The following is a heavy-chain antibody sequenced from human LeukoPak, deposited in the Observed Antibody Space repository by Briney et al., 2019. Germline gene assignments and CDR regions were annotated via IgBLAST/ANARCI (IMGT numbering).Heavy chain of an antibody. CDR3: ARDRGSGSYEGYYFDY. CDR2: IWFDGSKR. D-gene: IGHD3-10*01. V-gene: IGHV3-33*01. J-gene: IGHJ4*02. Sequence: GGSLRLSCAASTFTFSSYGMLWVRQAPGKGLAWVAIIWFDGSKRYYADSVKGRFTISRDNSKNTLYLQINSLRAEDTAVYYCARDRGSGSYEGYYFDYWGQGTLVTVSS. CDR1: TFTFSSYG.